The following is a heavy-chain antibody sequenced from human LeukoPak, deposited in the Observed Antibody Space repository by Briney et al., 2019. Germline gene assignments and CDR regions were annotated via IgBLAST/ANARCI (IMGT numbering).Heavy chain of an antibody. CDR3: AKRGVVIRVILVGFHKEAYYFDS. CDR2: TSDSGGRT. Sequence: GGSLRLSCAVSGITLSNYGMSWVRQAPGKGLEWVAGTSDSGGRTNYADSVKGRFTISRDNPKNTLYLQMNSLRAEDTAVYFCAKRGVVIRVILVGFHKEAYYFDSWGQGALVTVSS. CDR1: GITLSNYG. J-gene: IGHJ4*02. D-gene: IGHD3-22*01. V-gene: IGHV3-23*01.